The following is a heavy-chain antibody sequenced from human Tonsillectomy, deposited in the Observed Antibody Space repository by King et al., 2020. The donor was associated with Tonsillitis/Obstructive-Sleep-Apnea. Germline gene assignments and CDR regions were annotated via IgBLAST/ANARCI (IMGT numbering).Heavy chain of an antibody. Sequence: VQLVESGGGLVKPGGSLRLSCAASGFTFSNAWMSWVRQAPGKGLEWVGRIKSKTDGGTTDYAAPVKGRFTISRDDSKNTLYLQMNSLKTEDTAVYYCSKEEERITNFGGVIMVDYWGQGTLVTASS. V-gene: IGHV3-15*01. CDR3: SKEEERITNFGGVIMVDY. CDR2: IKSKTDGGTT. CDR1: GFTFSNAW. J-gene: IGHJ4*02. D-gene: IGHD3-3*01.